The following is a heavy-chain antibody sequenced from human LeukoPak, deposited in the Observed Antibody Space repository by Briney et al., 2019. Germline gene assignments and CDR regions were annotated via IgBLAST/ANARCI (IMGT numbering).Heavy chain of an antibody. CDR3: AKERGSLPAGQNRFDY. V-gene: IGHV3-23*01. D-gene: IGHD2-2*01. Sequence: PGGSLRLSCAASGFTFSSYAVSWVRQAPGKGLEWVSAISGGGDNTYYADSVKGRFTISRGNSKNTLYLHMNSLRAEDTAVYYCAKERGSLPAGQNRFDYWGQGTLVTVSS. J-gene: IGHJ4*02. CDR1: GFTFSSYA. CDR2: ISGGGDNT.